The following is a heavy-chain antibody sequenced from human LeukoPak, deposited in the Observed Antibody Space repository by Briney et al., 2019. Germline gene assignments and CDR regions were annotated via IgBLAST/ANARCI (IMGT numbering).Heavy chain of an antibody. CDR1: GFTFSSYS. CDR2: ISSSSSTI. V-gene: IGHV3-48*04. J-gene: IGHJ6*02. Sequence: GGSLRLSCAASGFTFSSYSMNWVRQAPGKGLGWVSYISSSSSTIYYADSVKGRFTISRDNAKNSLYLQMNSLRAEDTAVYYCARDLMNDYGGNGMDVWGQGTTVTVSS. CDR3: ARDLMNDYGGNGMDV. D-gene: IGHD4-23*01.